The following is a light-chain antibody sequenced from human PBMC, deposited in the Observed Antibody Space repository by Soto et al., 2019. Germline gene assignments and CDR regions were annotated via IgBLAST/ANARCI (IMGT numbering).Light chain of an antibody. V-gene: IGLV2-14*01. CDR2: EVT. CDR1: SSDIGGYNY. Sequence: QSVLTQPASVSGSPGQSITISCTGSSSDIGGYNYVSWYQQHPGRAPKLMIYEVTNRPSGVSHRFSGSKSGNTASLTISGLHAEDEADYYCTSYTSSSSLYVFGTGTKVTVL. CDR3: TSYTSSSSLYV. J-gene: IGLJ1*01.